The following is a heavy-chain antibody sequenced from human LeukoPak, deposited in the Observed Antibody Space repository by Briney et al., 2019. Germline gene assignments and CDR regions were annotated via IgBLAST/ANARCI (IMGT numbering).Heavy chain of an antibody. Sequence: GGSLRLSCAASGFTFSSYWMSWVRQAPGKGLEWVANIKQDGSEKYYVDSVKGRFTISRDNAKNSLYLQTNSLRAEDTAVYYCARTYYDFWSGSRTTYYFDYWGQGTLVTVSS. CDR2: IKQDGSEK. V-gene: IGHV3-7*01. CDR3: ARTYYDFWSGSRTTYYFDY. D-gene: IGHD3-3*01. CDR1: GFTFSSYW. J-gene: IGHJ4*02.